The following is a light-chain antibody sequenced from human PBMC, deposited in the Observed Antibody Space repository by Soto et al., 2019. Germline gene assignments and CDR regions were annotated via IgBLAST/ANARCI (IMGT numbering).Light chain of an antibody. J-gene: IGLJ1*01. CDR2: EVS. V-gene: IGLV2-14*01. Sequence: HSVLTQPASLSGSPGQSITISCTGTSIDVGGYKFVSWYQQHPGKAPKLMIYEVSNRPSGVSSRFSGSKSGNTASLTISGLQAEDEADYYCGSYTGSIYVFGTGTKVTVL. CDR1: SIDVGGYKF. CDR3: GSYTGSIYV.